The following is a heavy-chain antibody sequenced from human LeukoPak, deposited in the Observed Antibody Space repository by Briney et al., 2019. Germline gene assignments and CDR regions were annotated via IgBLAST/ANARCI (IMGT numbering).Heavy chain of an antibody. V-gene: IGHV3-23*01. Sequence: LTGGSLRLSCAASGFTFSSYAMSWVRQAPGKGLEWVSAISGSGGSTYYADSVKGRFTISRDTSKNTLYLQMNSLRAEDTAVYYCAKGGFSAVVVPAAKELFDYWGQGTLVTVSS. D-gene: IGHD2-2*01. CDR3: AKGGFSAVVVPAAKELFDY. J-gene: IGHJ4*02. CDR1: GFTFSSYA. CDR2: ISGSGGST.